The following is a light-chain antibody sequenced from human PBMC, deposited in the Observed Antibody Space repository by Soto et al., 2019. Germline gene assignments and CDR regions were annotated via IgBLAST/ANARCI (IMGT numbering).Light chain of an antibody. CDR3: QQRSNWPLT. Sequence: EIVLTQSPATLSLSPGERATLSCRASQSVSSYLAWYQQKPGQAPRLLIYAVSNMATGIPAKFSGSGSGTEFTLTISSLEPEDVAVYYCQQRSNWPLTFGGGTKVEIK. J-gene: IGKJ4*01. V-gene: IGKV3-11*01. CDR2: AVS. CDR1: QSVSSY.